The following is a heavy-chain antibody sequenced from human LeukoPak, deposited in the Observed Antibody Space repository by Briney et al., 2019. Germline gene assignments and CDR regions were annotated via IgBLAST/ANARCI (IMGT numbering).Heavy chain of an antibody. CDR1: GASVSGSAYY. D-gene: IGHD1-26*01. J-gene: IGHJ4*02. CDR3: AKSGGYGLIDY. Sequence: ETLSLTCTVSGASVSGSAYYWGWIRQPPGKGLEWIGNIYYSGSTYYNESLESRVTISIDTSKNQLSLKLNSVTAADTAMYYCAKSGGYGLIDYWGQGTLVTVSS. V-gene: IGHV4-39*01. CDR2: IYYSGST.